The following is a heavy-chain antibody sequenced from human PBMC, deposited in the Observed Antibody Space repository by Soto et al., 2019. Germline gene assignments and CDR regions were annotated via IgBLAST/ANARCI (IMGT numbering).Heavy chain of an antibody. J-gene: IGHJ5*02. CDR2: IKQDGSEK. CDR3: ARVYCSSTSCYGEWFDP. D-gene: IGHD2-2*01. Sequence: GGSLRLSCAASGFTFSSYWMSWVRQAPGKGLEWVANIKQDGSEKYYVDSVKGRFTISRDNAKNSLYLQMNSLRAEDTAVYYCARVYCSSTSCYGEWFDPWGQGTLVTVSS. CDR1: GFTFSSYW. V-gene: IGHV3-7*05.